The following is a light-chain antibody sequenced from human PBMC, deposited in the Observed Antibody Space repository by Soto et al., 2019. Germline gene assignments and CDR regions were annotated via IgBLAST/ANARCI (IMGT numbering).Light chain of an antibody. Sequence: DAVLTQSPLSLPVTLGQPAAISCRSSQSLVYSNGNAYLIWFQQRPGQSPRRLIYQVSTRDAGVPTRFSGSGSGTCFPLTIKRVEVEDVGLYCCMQGTQGPWTFGQGTQVEIK. CDR2: QVS. J-gene: IGKJ1*01. V-gene: IGKV2-30*01. CDR1: QSLVYSNGNAY. CDR3: MQGTQGPWT.